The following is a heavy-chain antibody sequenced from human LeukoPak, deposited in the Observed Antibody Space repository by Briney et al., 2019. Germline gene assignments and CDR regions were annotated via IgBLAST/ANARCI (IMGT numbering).Heavy chain of an antibody. CDR3: ARDLVTVTKGFDI. V-gene: IGHV4-59*11. CDR1: DDSFSSHY. Sequence: SETLSPTCSVSDDSFSSHYWTWIRQPPGKGLEWIGYISYIGSTNYNPSLKSRVTISIDTSKNQFSLKLSSVTAADTAVYYCARDLVTVTKGFDIWGQGTMVSVSS. D-gene: IGHD4-17*01. J-gene: IGHJ3*02. CDR2: ISYIGST.